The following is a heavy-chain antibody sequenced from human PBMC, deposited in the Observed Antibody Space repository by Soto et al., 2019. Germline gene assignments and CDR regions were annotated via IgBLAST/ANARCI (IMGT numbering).Heavy chain of an antibody. CDR2: ISGGGGTT. D-gene: IGHD6-13*01. V-gene: IGHV3-23*01. J-gene: IGHJ1*01. CDR1: GFTFSTYA. CDR3: AKDQAGAGTISSYFQD. Sequence: EVQLLESGGGLVQPEGSLRLSCAASGFTFSTYAMSWVRQSPGKGLEWVSGISGGGGTTYYADSVKGRFTISRDNSKNPVYLHVNSLRAEDTAVYYCAKDQAGAGTISSYFQDWGQGTLVTVSS.